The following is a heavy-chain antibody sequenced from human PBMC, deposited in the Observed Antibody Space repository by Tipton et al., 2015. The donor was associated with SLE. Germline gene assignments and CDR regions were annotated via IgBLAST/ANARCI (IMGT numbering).Heavy chain of an antibody. V-gene: IGHV3-30*03. CDR3: ARDRDSSSWYELSGSGADY. J-gene: IGHJ4*02. Sequence: RSLRLSCAASGFTFSDYYMSWIRQAPGKGLEWVAVISYDGSNKYYADSVKGRFTISRDNSKNTLYLQMNSLRAEDTAVYYCARDRDSSSWYELSGSGADYWGQGTLVTVSS. CDR2: ISYDGSNK. CDR1: GFTFSDYY. D-gene: IGHD6-13*01.